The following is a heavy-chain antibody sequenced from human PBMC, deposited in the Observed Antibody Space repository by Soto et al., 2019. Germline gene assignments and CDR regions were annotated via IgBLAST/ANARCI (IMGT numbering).Heavy chain of an antibody. CDR2: INHSGST. J-gene: IGHJ6*02. Sequence: SETLSLTCAVYGGSFSGYYWSWIRQPPGKGLEWIGEINHSGSTNYNPSLKSRVTISVDTSKNQFSLKLSSVTAADTAVYYCARRIQLWRNYYYYYGMDVWGQGTTVTVSS. CDR1: GGSFSGYY. V-gene: IGHV4-34*01. D-gene: IGHD5-18*01. CDR3: ARRIQLWRNYYYYYGMDV.